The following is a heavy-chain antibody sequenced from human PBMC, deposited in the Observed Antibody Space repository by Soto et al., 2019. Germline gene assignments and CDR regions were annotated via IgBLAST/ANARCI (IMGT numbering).Heavy chain of an antibody. CDR2: ISYDGSNK. D-gene: IGHD4-17*01. V-gene: IGHV3-30*18. CDR3: AKGNGDRPFDY. J-gene: IGHJ4*02. Sequence: QVQLVESGGGVVQPGRSLRLSCAASGFTFSSYGMHWVRQAPGKGLEWVAVISYDGSNKYYADSVKGRFTISRDNSKNTLYLQMNSLRAEDTAVYYCAKGNGDRPFDYWGQGTLVTVSS. CDR1: GFTFSSYG.